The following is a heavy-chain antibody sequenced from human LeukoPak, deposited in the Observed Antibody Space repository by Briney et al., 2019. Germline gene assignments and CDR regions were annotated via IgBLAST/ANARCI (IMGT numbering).Heavy chain of an antibody. CDR2: IYYSGST. CDR3: ARVIAAAMDAFDI. Sequence: PSETLSLTCTVSGGSIGSGDYYWSWIRQPPGKGLKWIGYIYYSGSTYYNPSLKSRVTISVDTSKNQFSLKLSSVTAADTAVYYCARVIAAAMDAFDIWGQGTMVTVSS. CDR1: GGSIGSGDYY. D-gene: IGHD6-13*01. J-gene: IGHJ3*02. V-gene: IGHV4-30-4*08.